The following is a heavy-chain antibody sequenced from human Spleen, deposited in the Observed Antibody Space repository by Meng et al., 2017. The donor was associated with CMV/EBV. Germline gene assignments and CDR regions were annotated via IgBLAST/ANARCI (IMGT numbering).Heavy chain of an antibody. CDR3: AREVSSAGGYYTPPYYYGFDV. Sequence: GGSLRLSCEASGFTLSSYEVNWVRQAPGKGLEWVSYIDNSGNTIYYADSVKGRLTISRDNAKNSLYLQMNSLRVEDTAVHYCAREVSSAGGYYTPPYYYGFDVWGQGTTVTVSS. D-gene: IGHD3-22*01. V-gene: IGHV3-48*03. CDR1: GFTLSSYE. CDR2: IDNSGNTI. J-gene: IGHJ6*02.